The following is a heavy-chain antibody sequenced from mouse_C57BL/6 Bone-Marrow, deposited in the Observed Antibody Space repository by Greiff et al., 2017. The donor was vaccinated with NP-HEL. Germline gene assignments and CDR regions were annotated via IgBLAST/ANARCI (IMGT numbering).Heavy chain of an antibody. J-gene: IGHJ2*01. CDR1: GYSFTSYY. CDR3: ARRDY. V-gene: IGHV1-66*01. Sequence: QVQLQQSGPELVKPGASVKISCKASGYSFTSYYIHWVKQRPGPGLEWIGWIYPGSGNTKYTEKFKGKATLTADTSSSTAYMQLSSLTSEDSAVYYCARRDYWGQGTTLTVSS. CDR2: IYPGSGNT.